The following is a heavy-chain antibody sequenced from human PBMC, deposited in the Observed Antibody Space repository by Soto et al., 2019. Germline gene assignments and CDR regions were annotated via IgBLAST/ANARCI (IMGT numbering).Heavy chain of an antibody. V-gene: IGHV4-61*01. CDR2: IYYSGST. CDR3: ARENYKSYGYDY. D-gene: IGHD5-18*01. J-gene: IGHJ4*02. Sequence: SETLSLTCTVSGGSVSSGSYYWSWIRQPPGKGLEWIGYIYYSGSTNYNPSLKSRVTISVDTSKNQFSLKLSSVTAADTAVYYCARENYKSYGYDYWGQGTLVTVSS. CDR1: GGSVSSGSYY.